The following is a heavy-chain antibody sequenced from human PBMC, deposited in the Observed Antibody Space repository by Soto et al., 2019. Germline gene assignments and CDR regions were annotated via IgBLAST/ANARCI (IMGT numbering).Heavy chain of an antibody. V-gene: IGHV4-34*01. Sequence: SETLSLTCAVYGGSFSGYYWSWIRQPPGKGLEWIGEINHSGSTNYNPSLKSRVTISVDTSKNQFSLKLSSVTAADTAVYYCARARRQLVKGCYFDYWGQGTLVTVSS. D-gene: IGHD6-13*01. CDR2: INHSGST. CDR3: ARARRQLVKGCYFDY. CDR1: GGSFSGYY. J-gene: IGHJ4*02.